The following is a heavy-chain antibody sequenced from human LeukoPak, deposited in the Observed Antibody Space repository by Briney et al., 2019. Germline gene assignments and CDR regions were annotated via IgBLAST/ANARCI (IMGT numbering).Heavy chain of an antibody. V-gene: IGHV4-38-2*02. CDR1: GYSLSSGYY. Sequence: SETLSLTCTVSGYSLSSGYYWGWIRQPPGKGLVWIGSIYYSGSTYYNPSLKSRVTISVDTSKNQFSLKLSSVTAADTAVYYCARGKPLDFWSGYYKTWGQGTLVTVSS. D-gene: IGHD3-3*01. CDR3: ARGKPLDFWSGYYKT. CDR2: IYYSGST. J-gene: IGHJ5*02.